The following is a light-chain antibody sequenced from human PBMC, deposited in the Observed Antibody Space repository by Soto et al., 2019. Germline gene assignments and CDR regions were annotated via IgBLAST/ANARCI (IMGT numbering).Light chain of an antibody. J-gene: IGKJ4*01. Sequence: IVLTQSPGTLSLSPGERATLSCRASQSVSGSYLAWYQQKPGQAPRLLIYGASSRATGIPDRFSGSGSGTDFTLTISRLEPEDFAVYYCQQYGSSPPTLTFGGGTKVEIK. CDR3: QQYGSSPPTLT. CDR2: GAS. CDR1: QSVSGSY. V-gene: IGKV3-20*01.